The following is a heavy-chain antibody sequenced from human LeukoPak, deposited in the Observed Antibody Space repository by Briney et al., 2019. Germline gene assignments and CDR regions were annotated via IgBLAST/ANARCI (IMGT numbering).Heavy chain of an antibody. CDR2: IGASGGST. CDR3: AKGRYSGYGTFDY. Sequence: GGSLRLSCATSGFTFSSYVMSWVRQAPGKGLEWVSEIGASGGSTYYADSVKGRFTISRDNSKNTLYLQMNSLRAEDTAVYYCAKGRYSGYGTFDYWGEGTLVTVSS. V-gene: IGHV3-23*01. J-gene: IGHJ4*02. D-gene: IGHD5-12*01. CDR1: GFTFSSYV.